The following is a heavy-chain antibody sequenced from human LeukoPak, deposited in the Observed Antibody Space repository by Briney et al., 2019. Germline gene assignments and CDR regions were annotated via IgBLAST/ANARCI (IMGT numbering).Heavy chain of an antibody. V-gene: IGHV4-59*11. CDR3: ARGYSSSWPYYYYYYMDV. Sequence: PSETLSLTCTVSGGSISSHYWSWIRQPPGQGLEWIGYIYYSGSTNYNPSLKSRVTISVDTSKNQFSLKLSSVTAADTAVYYCARGYSSSWPYYYYYYMDVWGKGTTVTVSS. J-gene: IGHJ6*03. CDR1: GGSISSHY. CDR2: IYYSGST. D-gene: IGHD6-13*01.